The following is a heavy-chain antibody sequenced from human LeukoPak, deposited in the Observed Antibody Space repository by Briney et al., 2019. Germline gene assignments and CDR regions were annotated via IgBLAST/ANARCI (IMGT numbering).Heavy chain of an antibody. D-gene: IGHD3-10*01. CDR2: ISSSGSTI. J-gene: IGHJ6*02. CDR1: GFTFSSYE. V-gene: IGHV3-48*03. Sequence: PGGSLRLSCAASGFTFSSYEMNWVRQAPGKGLEWVSFISSSGSTIYYADSVKGRFTISRDNAKNSLNLQMNSLRAEDTAVYYCARDLWSYYGSGSYSYYYYGLDVWGQGTMVTVSS. CDR3: ARDLWSYYGSGSYSYYYYGLDV.